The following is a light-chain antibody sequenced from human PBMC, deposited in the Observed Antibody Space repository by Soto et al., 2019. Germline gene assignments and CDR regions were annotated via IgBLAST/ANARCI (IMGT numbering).Light chain of an antibody. J-gene: IGLJ1*01. V-gene: IGLV2-14*01. CDR3: TSFSSSTSLYV. Sequence: QSVLTQPASVSGSLGRSITISCTGTTRDIAGYNYISWYQQLPGKAPKLMIYQVTIRPSGISNRFSGSKSGNTASLTISGLQAEDEAGYYCTSFSSSTSLYVFGTGTKVTVL. CDR1: TRDIAGYNY. CDR2: QVT.